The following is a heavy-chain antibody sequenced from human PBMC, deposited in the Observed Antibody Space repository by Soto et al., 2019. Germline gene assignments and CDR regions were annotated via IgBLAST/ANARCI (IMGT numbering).Heavy chain of an antibody. CDR1: GLAFSGYS. CDR2: ISSDGRNK. V-gene: IGHV3-30-3*01. J-gene: IGHJ4*02. CDR3: ARELTFATIGIGYFNY. Sequence: GGSLRLSCVASGLAFSGYSMHWVRQVPGKGLQGGAVISSDGRNKYYADSVKGRFTVSRDNSKNTLYLQMSSLGTEDAAVYYCARELTFATIGIGYFNYWGQGTLVTVSS. D-gene: IGHD1-26*01.